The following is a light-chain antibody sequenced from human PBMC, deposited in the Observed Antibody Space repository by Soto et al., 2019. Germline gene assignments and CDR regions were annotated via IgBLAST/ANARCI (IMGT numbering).Light chain of an antibody. CDR1: SSDVGKYNL. V-gene: IGLV2-23*02. CDR2: EIN. CDR3: CSYAGASNLV. Sequence: QSVLTQPASVSGSLGQSITISCTGASSDVGKYNLVSWYQQHPGKAPKLILYEINERPAGISNRYSGSKSGNTASLTISGLQAEDEADYHCCSYAGASNLVFGGGTKLTVL. J-gene: IGLJ2*01.